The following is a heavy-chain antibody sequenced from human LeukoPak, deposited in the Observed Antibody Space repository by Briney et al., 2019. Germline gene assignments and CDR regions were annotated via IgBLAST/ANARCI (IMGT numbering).Heavy chain of an antibody. J-gene: IGHJ4*02. CDR3: ARVYNYVFDY. D-gene: IGHD3-10*02. Sequence: PGGSLRLSCAASGFTVSSSHMTWVHQAVGKGLEWVSFIYSGGDTPYADSVKGRFTISRDNSKNTLYLQMNSLRAEDTAVYYCARVYNYVFDYWGQGTLVTVSS. CDR1: GFTVSSSH. V-gene: IGHV3-53*01. CDR2: IYSGGDT.